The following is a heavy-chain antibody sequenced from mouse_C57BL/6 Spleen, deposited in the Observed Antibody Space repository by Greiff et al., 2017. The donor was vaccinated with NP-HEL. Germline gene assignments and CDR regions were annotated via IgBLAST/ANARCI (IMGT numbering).Heavy chain of an antibody. CDR1: GYAFSSYW. J-gene: IGHJ2*01. CDR2: IYPGDGDT. V-gene: IGHV1-80*01. Sequence: VQLQQSGAELVKPGASVKISCKASGYAFSSYWMNWVKQRPGKGLEWIGQIYPGDGDTNYNGKFKGKATLTADKSSSTAYMQLSSLTSEDSAVYFCARGVYYDYDDYFDYWGQGTTLTVSS. CDR3: ARGVYYDYDDYFDY. D-gene: IGHD2-4*01.